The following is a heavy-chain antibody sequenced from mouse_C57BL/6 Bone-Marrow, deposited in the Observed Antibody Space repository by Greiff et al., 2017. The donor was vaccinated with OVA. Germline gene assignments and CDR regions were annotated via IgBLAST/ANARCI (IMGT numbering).Heavy chain of an antibody. CDR2: ISSGGSYT. V-gene: IGHV5-6*01. J-gene: IGHJ1*03. D-gene: IGHD1-1*01. CDR3: SRHPFYYGSSFWYFDV. Sequence: EVQLVESGGDLVKPGGSLKLSCAASGFTFSSYGMSWVRQTPDKRLEWVATISSGGSYTYYPDSVKGRFTISRDKDKNTLYMQMIRLKSEDTAMYYCSRHPFYYGSSFWYFDVWCTGTTVTVSS. CDR1: GFTFSSYG.